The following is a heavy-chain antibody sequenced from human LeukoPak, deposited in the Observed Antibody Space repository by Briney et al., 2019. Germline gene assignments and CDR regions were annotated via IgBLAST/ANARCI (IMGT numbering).Heavy chain of an antibody. V-gene: IGHV5-10-1*01. CDR1: GYSFTSYW. CDR2: IDPSDSYN. J-gene: IGHJ4*02. Sequence: GESLKISCKGSGYSFTSYWISWVRQMPGKGLEWMGRIDPSDSYNNYRPSFQGHVTISADKSISTAYLQWSSLKASDTAMYYCAKYYEFSSSSEVGFDYWGQGTLVTVSS. D-gene: IGHD3-3*01. CDR3: AKYYEFSSSSEVGFDY.